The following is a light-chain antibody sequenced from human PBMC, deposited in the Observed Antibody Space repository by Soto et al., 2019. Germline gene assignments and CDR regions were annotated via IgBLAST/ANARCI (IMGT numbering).Light chain of an antibody. CDR1: SSNIRDSY. J-gene: IGLJ1*01. Sequence: QSVLTQPPSVSAAPGQKVTISCSGSSSNIRDSYVSWYQQLPGTAPKLLIYDDNKRPSGIPDRFSGSKSGTSATLGITGLQTGDEADYYCGTWDSSLSAGVFGTGTKLTVL. CDR2: DDN. V-gene: IGLV1-51*01. CDR3: GTWDSSLSAGV.